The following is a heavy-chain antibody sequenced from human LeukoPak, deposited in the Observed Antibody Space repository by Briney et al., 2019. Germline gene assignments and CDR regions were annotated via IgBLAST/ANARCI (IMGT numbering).Heavy chain of an antibody. CDR2: ISWDGGST. D-gene: IGHD6-19*01. CDR1: GFTFDDYT. V-gene: IGHV3-43*01. CDR3: AKHSEQWLARGDWFDP. Sequence: GGSLRLSCAASGFTFDDYTMHWVRQAPGKGLEWVSLISWDGGSTYYADSVKGRFTISRDNSKNTLYLQMNSLRAEDTAIYYCAKHSEQWLARGDWFDPWGQGTLVTVSS. J-gene: IGHJ5*02.